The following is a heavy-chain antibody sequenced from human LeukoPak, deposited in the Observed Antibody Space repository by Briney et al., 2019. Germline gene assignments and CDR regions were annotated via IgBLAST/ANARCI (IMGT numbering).Heavy chain of an antibody. D-gene: IGHD6-13*01. Sequence: GGSLRLSCAASGFTFSSYAMSWVRQAPGKGLEWVLAISGSGGSTYYADSVKGRFTISRDNSKNTLYLQMNSLRAEDTAVYYCAKLRGAAGTVWDYFDYWGQGTLVTVSS. CDR2: ISGSGGST. V-gene: IGHV3-23*01. J-gene: IGHJ4*02. CDR3: AKLRGAAGTVWDYFDY. CDR1: GFTFSSYA.